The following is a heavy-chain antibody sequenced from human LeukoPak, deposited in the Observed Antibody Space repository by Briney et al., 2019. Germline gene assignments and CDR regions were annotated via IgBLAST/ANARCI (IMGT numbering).Heavy chain of an antibody. D-gene: IGHD3-10*02. CDR3: AELGITMIGGV. V-gene: IGHV3-48*04. CDR2: ITLSSSTI. Sequence: GGSLRLSCAASGFTFNNYNMNWVRQAPGKGLEWISYITLSSSTIYYADSVKGRFTISRDNAKNSLYLQMNSLRAEDTAVYYCAELGITMIGGVWGKGTTVTISS. J-gene: IGHJ6*04. CDR1: GFTFNNYN.